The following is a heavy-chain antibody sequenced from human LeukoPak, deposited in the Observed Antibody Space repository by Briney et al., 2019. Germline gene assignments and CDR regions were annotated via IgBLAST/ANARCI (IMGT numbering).Heavy chain of an antibody. V-gene: IGHV3-30-3*01. J-gene: IGHJ5*02. CDR3: ARARDYSSSWYASGWFDP. CDR2: ISYDGSNK. Sequence: GGSLRLSCAASGFTFSSYAMHWVRQAPGKGLEWVAVISYDGSNKYYADSVKGRFTTSRDNSKNTLYLQMNSLRAEDTAVYYCARARDYSSSWYASGWFDPWGQGTLVTVSS. CDR1: GFTFSSYA. D-gene: IGHD6-13*01.